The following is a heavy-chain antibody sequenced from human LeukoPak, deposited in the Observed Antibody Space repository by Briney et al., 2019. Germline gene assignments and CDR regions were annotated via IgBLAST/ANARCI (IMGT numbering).Heavy chain of an antibody. J-gene: IGHJ2*01. Sequence: PSETLSLTCAVYSGSFSGYYWSWIRQPPGKGLEWIGEINHSGSTNYNPSLKSRVTISVDTSKNQFSLKLSSVTAADTAVYYCASLRMGLDWYFDLWGRGTLVTVSS. D-gene: IGHD4-17*01. CDR3: ASLRMGLDWYFDL. CDR1: SGSFSGYY. CDR2: INHSGST. V-gene: IGHV4-34*01.